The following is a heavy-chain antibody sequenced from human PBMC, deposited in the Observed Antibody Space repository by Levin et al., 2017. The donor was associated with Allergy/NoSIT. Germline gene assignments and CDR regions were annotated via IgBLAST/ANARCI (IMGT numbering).Heavy chain of an antibody. J-gene: IGHJ4*02. CDR3: ARGSSSWYLVDY. Sequence: SETLSLTCTVSGGSISGYYWSWIRQPAGKGLEWIGRIYTSGVTNYNPSLKSRVTLSVDTSKNQFSLRLSSVTAADTAVYYCARGSSSWYLVDYWGQGALVTVSS. CDR2: IYTSGVT. V-gene: IGHV4-4*07. D-gene: IGHD6-13*01. CDR1: GGSISGYY.